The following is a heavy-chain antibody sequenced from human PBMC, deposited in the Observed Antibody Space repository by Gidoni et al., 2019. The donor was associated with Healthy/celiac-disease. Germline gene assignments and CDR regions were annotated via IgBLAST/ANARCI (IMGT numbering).Heavy chain of an antibody. CDR1: VFTFSDYY. V-gene: IGHV3-11*01. D-gene: IGHD4-17*01. Sequence: HVQLVESGGGLVKPGGSLRLSCAPSVFTFSDYYMSWIRQAPGKGLEWFSYISSSGSTIYYADSVKGRFTISRDKAKNSLYLQMNSLRAEDTAVYYCARDAGYGDRLYWYFDLWGRGTLVTVSS. J-gene: IGHJ2*01. CDR3: ARDAGYGDRLYWYFDL. CDR2: ISSSGSTI.